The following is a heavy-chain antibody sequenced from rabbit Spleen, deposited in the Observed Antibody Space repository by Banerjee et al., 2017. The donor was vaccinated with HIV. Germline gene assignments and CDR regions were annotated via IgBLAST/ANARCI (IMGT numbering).Heavy chain of an antibody. J-gene: IGHJ6*01. CDR3: ARDTSSSFSSYGMDL. Sequence: LVEYGGDLVQPGASLTLTCTASGFDFSNYIFMCWVRQAPGKGLEWIACIYTGSSGNTYYASWAKGRFTISKTSSTTVTLQMTSLAAADTATYFCARDTSSSFSSYGMDLWGQGTLVTVS. CDR1: GFDFSNYIF. CDR2: IYTGSSGNT. V-gene: IGHV1S40*01. D-gene: IGHD1-1*01.